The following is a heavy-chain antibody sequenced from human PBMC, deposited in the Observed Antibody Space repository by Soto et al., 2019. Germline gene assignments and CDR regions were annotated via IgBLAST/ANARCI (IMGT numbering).Heavy chain of an antibody. V-gene: IGHV1-69*01. Sequence: QVQLVQSGAEVKKPGSSVRVSCKASGGTFRENIISWVRQAPGQGLEWMGRIIPLFGTTDYAQKFQGRVTMIADAPTSTAYLELSSLTPEDTAVYYCAREGTSTFYYDSWGQGTLVTVSS. D-gene: IGHD4-4*01. J-gene: IGHJ4*02. CDR2: IIPLFGTT. CDR3: AREGTSTFYYDS. CDR1: GGTFRENI.